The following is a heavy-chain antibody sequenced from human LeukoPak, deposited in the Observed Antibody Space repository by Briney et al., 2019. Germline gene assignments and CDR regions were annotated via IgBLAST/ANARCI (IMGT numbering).Heavy chain of an antibody. Sequence: SETLSLTCTVSGGSISSYYWSWIRQPPGKGLEWIGYIYYSGSTNYNPSLKSRVTMSVDTSKNQFSLRLSSVTAADTAFYYCARDGAYCSGGSCSYFSYYGMDVWGPGTTVTVSS. V-gene: IGHV4-59*01. CDR1: GGSISSYY. CDR2: IYYSGST. D-gene: IGHD2-15*01. J-gene: IGHJ6*02. CDR3: ARDGAYCSGGSCSYFSYYGMDV.